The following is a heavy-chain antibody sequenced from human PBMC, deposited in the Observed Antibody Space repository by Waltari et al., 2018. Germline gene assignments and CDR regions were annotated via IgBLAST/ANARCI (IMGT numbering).Heavy chain of an antibody. J-gene: IGHJ3*02. Sequence: EVQLVESGGGLVKPGGSLRLSCAASGFTFSSYAMSWVRRAPGKGLEWVSVIYSGGSTYDADSVKGRFTISRDNSKNTLYLQMNSLRAEDTAVYYCAKHPSGSWGNAFDIWGQGTMVTVSS. CDR2: IYSGGST. V-gene: IGHV3-23*03. D-gene: IGHD3-16*01. CDR1: GFTFSSYA. CDR3: AKHPSGSWGNAFDI.